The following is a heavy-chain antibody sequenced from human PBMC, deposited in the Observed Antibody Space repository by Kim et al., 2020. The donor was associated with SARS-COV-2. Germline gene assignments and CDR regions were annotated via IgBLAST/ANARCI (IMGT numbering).Heavy chain of an antibody. D-gene: IGHD3-9*01. Sequence: GGSLRLSCAASGFTFSSYDMHWVRQAPGKGLEWVSAISTAGDTFYPGSVKGRFTISRENAKNSLYLQMNSLRAGDTAVYYCARGVDYYFDYWGQGTLVTVSS. J-gene: IGHJ4*02. CDR1: GFTFSSYD. CDR2: ISTAGDT. V-gene: IGHV3-13*01. CDR3: ARGVDYYFDY.